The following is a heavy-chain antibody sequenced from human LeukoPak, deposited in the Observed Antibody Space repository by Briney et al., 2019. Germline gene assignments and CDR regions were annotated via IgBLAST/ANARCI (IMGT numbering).Heavy chain of an antibody. J-gene: IGHJ4*02. CDR2: ISYDGSNK. CDR1: GFTFSSYG. Sequence: GGSLRLSCAASGFTFSSYGMHWVRQAPGKGLEWVAVISYDGSNKYYADSVKGRFTISRDNSKNTLYLQMNSLRAEDTAVYFCANWPLLWFGEHYFDYWGQGTLVTVSS. V-gene: IGHV3-30*18. CDR3: ANWPLLWFGEHYFDY. D-gene: IGHD3-10*01.